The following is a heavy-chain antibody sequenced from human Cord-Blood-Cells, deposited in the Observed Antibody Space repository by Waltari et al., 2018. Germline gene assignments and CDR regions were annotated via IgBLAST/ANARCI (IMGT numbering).Heavy chain of an antibody. V-gene: IGHV1-8*01. J-gene: IGHJ6*02. Sequence: QVQLVQSGAEVKKPGASVKVSCKASGYTFTSYDINWVRQATGQGLEWMGWMNPNSGNTGYAQKFQGRVTMTRNTSISTAYMELSSLRSEDTAVYYCAQEHGGNANYYYYYGMDVWGQGTTVTVSS. CDR2: MNPNSGNT. D-gene: IGHD2-15*01. CDR3: AQEHGGNANYYYYYGMDV. CDR1: GYTFTSYD.